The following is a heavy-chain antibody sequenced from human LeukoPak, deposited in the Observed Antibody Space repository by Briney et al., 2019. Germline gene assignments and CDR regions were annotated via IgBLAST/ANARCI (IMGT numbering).Heavy chain of an antibody. D-gene: IGHD6-13*01. CDR3: ARVESSSWYSRTNDNWFDP. V-gene: IGHV1-18*01. J-gene: IGHJ5*02. Sequence: ASVKVSCKASGYTFTSYGISWVRQAPGQGLEWTGWISAYNGNTNYAQKLQGRVTMTTDTSTSTAYMELRSLRSDDTAVYYCARVESSSWYSRTNDNWFDPWGQGTLVTVSS. CDR2: ISAYNGNT. CDR1: GYTFTSYG.